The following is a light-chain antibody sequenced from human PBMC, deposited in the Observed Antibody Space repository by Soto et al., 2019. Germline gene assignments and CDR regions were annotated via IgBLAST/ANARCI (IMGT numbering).Light chain of an antibody. Sequence: SLMNKSPSSLSASVGDRVTITCRASQSISTYLNWYQQKPGKAPKLLIYAASSLQSGVPSRFSGSGSGTDFTLTISSLQPEDFATYYCQQSYSTVWTFGQGTKVDIK. CDR3: QQSYSTVWT. CDR2: AAS. V-gene: IGKV1-39*01. J-gene: IGKJ1*01. CDR1: QSISTY.